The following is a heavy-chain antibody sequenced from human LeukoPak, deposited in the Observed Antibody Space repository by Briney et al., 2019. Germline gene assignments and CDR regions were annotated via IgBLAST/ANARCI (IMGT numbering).Heavy chain of an antibody. D-gene: IGHD3-22*01. CDR2: IYYSEST. J-gene: IGHJ4*02. CDR1: GGSISSHY. Sequence: SETLSLTCTVSGGSISSHYWSWIRQPPGKGLEWIGYIYYSESTNYNPSLKSRVTISVDTSKNQFSLKLSSVTAADTAVYYCVRASYDSSGYYYLTFDYWGQGTLVTVSS. CDR3: VRASYDSSGYYYLTFDY. V-gene: IGHV4-59*11.